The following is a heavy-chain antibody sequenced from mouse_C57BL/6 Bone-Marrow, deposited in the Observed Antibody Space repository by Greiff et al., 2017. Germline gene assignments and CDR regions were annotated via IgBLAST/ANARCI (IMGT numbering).Heavy chain of an antibody. J-gene: IGHJ4*01. Sequence: DVQLVESGGDLVKPGGSLKLSCAASGFTFSSYGMSWVCQTPDKRLEWVATISSGGSYTYYPDSVKGRFTISRDNAKNTLYLQMSSLKSEDTAMYYCARQRDSSYAMDYWGQGTSVTVSS. CDR1: GFTFSSYG. D-gene: IGHD2-12*01. V-gene: IGHV5-6*01. CDR2: ISSGGSYT. CDR3: ARQRDSSYAMDY.